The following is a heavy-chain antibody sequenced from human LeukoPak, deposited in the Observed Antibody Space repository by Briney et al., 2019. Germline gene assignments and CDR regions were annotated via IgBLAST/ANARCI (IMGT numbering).Heavy chain of an antibody. V-gene: IGHV3-23*01. Sequence: AGVSLRLSCAASGFTFNSFPMRWVRQAPGNGLEWVSAISGGGSTYYADSVKGGFTISRDNSKNTLYLEMNSLRAEDTAVYYCAKSGLNRFEYWGQGTLVTVSS. CDR1: GFTFNSFP. J-gene: IGHJ4*02. CDR2: ISGGGST. D-gene: IGHD2-15*01. CDR3: AKSGLNRFEY.